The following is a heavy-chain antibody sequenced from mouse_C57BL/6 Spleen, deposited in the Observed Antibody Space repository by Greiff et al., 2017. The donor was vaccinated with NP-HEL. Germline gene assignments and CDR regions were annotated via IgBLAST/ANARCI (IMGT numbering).Heavy chain of an antibody. D-gene: IGHD2-5*01. CDR1: GYAFSSSW. J-gene: IGHJ4*01. Sequence: VKLQQSGPELVKPGASVKISCKASGYAFSSSWMNWVKQRPGKGLEWIGRIYPGDGDTNYNGKFKGKATLTADKSSSTAYMQLSSLTSEDSAVYFCAGYSNYDAMDYWGQGTSVTVSS. CDR3: AGYSNYDAMDY. V-gene: IGHV1-82*01. CDR2: IYPGDGDT.